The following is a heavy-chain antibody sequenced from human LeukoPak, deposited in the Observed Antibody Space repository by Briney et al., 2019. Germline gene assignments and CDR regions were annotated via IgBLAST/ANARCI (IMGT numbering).Heavy chain of an antibody. V-gene: IGHV4-34*01. CDR1: GGSISSYY. D-gene: IGHD2-2*01. Sequence: SETLSLTCTVSGGSISSYYWSWIRQPPGKGLEWIGEINHSGSTNYNPSLKSRVTISVDTSKNQFSLKLSSVTAADTAVYYCARGRGVVVPAAIRRPNWFDPWGQGTLVTVSS. CDR2: INHSGST. CDR3: ARGRGVVVPAAIRRPNWFDP. J-gene: IGHJ5*02.